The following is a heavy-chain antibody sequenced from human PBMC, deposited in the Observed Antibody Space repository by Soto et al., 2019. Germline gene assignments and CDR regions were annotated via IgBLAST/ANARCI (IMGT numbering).Heavy chain of an antibody. CDR3: VRGGGGGLFDP. Sequence: PGESLKISCAGSGLTFGDSYMSWIRQAPGKGLEWLSYISPGSRYPAYADSVKGRFTISRDNAKRSLYLQMMSLTAEDTAIYYCVRGGGGGLFDPWGQGTMVTAPQ. J-gene: IGHJ5*02. CDR1: GLTFGDSY. V-gene: IGHV3-11*06. D-gene: IGHD2-15*01. CDR2: ISPGSRYP.